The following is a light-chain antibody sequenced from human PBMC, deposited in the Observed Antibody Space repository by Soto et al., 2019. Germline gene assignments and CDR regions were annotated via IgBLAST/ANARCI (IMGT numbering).Light chain of an antibody. V-gene: IGKV3-11*01. Sequence: ETVLTQSPATLSLSPGERATLSCMASQSVSSYLAWYQQKPGQAPRLLIYGASNRATGIPARFSGSGSGTDFTLTISSLEPEDFAVYYCQQRSNWQSTFGQGTRLEIK. CDR1: QSVSSY. J-gene: IGKJ5*01. CDR3: QQRSNWQST. CDR2: GAS.